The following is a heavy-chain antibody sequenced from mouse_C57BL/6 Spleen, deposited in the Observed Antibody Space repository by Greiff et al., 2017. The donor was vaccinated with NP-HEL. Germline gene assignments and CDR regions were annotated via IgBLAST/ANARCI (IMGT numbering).Heavy chain of an antibody. CDR3: ARSGLSYGYAMDY. D-gene: IGHD1-1*01. CDR2: IYPGSGNT. CDR1: GYTFTDYY. J-gene: IGHJ4*01. Sequence: QVQLQQSGAELVRPGASVKLSCKASGYTFTDYYINWVKQRPGQGLEWIARIYPGSGNTYYNEKFKGKATLTAEKSSSTAYMQLSSLTSEDSAVDFCARSGLSYGYAMDYWGQGTSVTVSS. V-gene: IGHV1-76*01.